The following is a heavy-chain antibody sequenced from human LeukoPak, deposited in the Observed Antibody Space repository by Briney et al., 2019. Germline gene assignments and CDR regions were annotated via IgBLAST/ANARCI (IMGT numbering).Heavy chain of an antibody. CDR3: ARVFAVQPRSRSSRWQPTGY. J-gene: IGHJ4*02. D-gene: IGHD2-2*01. CDR1: GYTFTSYD. CDR2: MNPNSGNT. Sequence: GASVKVSCKASGYTFTSYDINWVRQATGQGLEWMGWMNPNSGNTGYAQKFQGRVTMTRNTSISTAYMELSSLRSEDTAVYYCARVFAVQPRSRSSRWQPTGYWGQGTLVTVSS. V-gene: IGHV1-8*01.